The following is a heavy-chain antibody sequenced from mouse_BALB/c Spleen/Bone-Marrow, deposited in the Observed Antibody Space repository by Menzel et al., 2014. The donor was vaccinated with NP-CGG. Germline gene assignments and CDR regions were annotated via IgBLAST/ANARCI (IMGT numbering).Heavy chain of an antibody. CDR2: INPDSSTI. J-gene: IGHJ4*01. Sequence: EVKLMESGGGLVQPGGSLKLSCAASGFDFSRYWMSWVRQAPGKGLKWIGEINPDSSTINYTPSLKDKFIISRDNAKNTLYLQMSKVKSEDTALYYCARPDGSPYAMGYWGQGTSVTVSS. V-gene: IGHV4-1*02. CDR1: GFDFSRYW. D-gene: IGHD2-3*01. CDR3: ARPDGSPYAMGY.